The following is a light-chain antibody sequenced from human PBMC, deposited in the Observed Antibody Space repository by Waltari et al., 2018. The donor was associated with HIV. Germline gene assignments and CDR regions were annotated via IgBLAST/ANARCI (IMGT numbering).Light chain of an antibody. CDR2: HNQ. J-gene: IGLJ3*02. V-gene: IGLV1-44*01. CDR1: SSNLGTNT. CDR3: AAWDVSLSGLWV. Sequence: QSVMTQPPSASATPGQTVTISCSGSSSNLGTNTVNWYQPLPGTAPKLLIYHNQQRPSGVPDRFSGSKSGTSASLAISGLQSEDEAAYYCAAWDVSLSGLWVFGGGTKLTVL.